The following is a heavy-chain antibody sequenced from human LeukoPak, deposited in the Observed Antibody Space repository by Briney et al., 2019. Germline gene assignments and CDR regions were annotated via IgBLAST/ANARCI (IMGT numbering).Heavy chain of an antibody. J-gene: IGHJ6*03. Sequence: PGRSLRLSCAASGFTFSSYAMHWVRQAPGKGLEWVAVISYDGSNKYYADSVKGRFTISRDNSKNTLYLQMNSLRAEDTAVYYCAKGVKVPLLRYFSYYMDVWGKGTTVTISS. D-gene: IGHD3-9*01. V-gene: IGHV3-30*04. CDR3: AKGVKVPLLRYFSYYMDV. CDR2: ISYDGSNK. CDR1: GFTFSSYA.